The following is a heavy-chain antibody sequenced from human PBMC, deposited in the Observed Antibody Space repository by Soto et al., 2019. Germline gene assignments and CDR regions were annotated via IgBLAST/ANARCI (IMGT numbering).Heavy chain of an antibody. CDR1: GFNLSSYV. Sequence: GGSLRLSCAASGFNLSSYVMNWFRQAPGKGLEWVSFISGSGGSTYYADSVKGRFTISRDNAKNTLYLQMNSLRAEDTALYYCAKGRSYYYYYGVDVWGQGTTVTVSS. V-gene: IGHV3-23*01. CDR3: AKGRSYYYYYGVDV. J-gene: IGHJ6*02. CDR2: ISGSGGST.